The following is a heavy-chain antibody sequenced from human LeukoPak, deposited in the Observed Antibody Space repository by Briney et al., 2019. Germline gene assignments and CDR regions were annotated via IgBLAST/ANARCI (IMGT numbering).Heavy chain of an antibody. Sequence: ASVKVSCKVSGYTLTELSMHWVRQAPGKGLEWMGGFDPEDGETIYAQKFQGRVTMTEDTSTDPAYMELSSLRSEDTAVYYCATHDYGGNLTWFDPRGQGTLLTVPS. V-gene: IGHV1-24*01. J-gene: IGHJ5*02. CDR2: FDPEDGET. CDR3: ATHDYGGNLTWFDP. D-gene: IGHD4-23*01. CDR1: GYTLTELS.